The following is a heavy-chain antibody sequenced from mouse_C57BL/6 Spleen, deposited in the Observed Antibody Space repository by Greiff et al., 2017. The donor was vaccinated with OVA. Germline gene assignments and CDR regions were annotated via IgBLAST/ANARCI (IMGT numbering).Heavy chain of an antibody. CDR3: ARGDSAWFAY. V-gene: IGHV1-19*01. D-gene: IGHD2-13*01. J-gene: IGHJ3*01. CDR2: INPYNGGT. CDR1: GYTFTDYY. Sequence: EVQLQQSGPVLVKPGASVKMSCKASGYTFTDYYMNWVKQSHGKSLECIGVINPYNGGTSYNQKFKGKATLTVDKSSSTAYMELNSLTSEDSAVYYCARGDSAWFAYLGQGTLVTVSA.